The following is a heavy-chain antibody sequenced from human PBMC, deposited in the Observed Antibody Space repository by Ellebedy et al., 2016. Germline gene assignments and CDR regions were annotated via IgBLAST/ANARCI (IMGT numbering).Heavy chain of an antibody. CDR3: ARASGWFGAPNWYFDL. D-gene: IGHD3-10*01. J-gene: IGHJ2*01. CDR2: VSPSSSTI. Sequence: GESLKISXVASGFTFNDYWMSWVRQAPGNGLEWVSYVSPSSSTIYYADSVKGRFTNSRDNAKNSLYLQVNSLRAEDTAVYYCARASGWFGAPNWYFDLWGRGTLVTVSS. V-gene: IGHV3-48*04. CDR1: GFTFNDYW.